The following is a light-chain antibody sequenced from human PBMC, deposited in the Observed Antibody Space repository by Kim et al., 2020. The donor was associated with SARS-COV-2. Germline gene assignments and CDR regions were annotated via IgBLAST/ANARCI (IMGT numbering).Light chain of an antibody. V-gene: IGLV4-69*01. Sequence: SVKLTCTLSSGDSSYAIAWHQQQPEKGPRYLMKLNSDGSHSKGDGIPDRFSGSSSGAERYLTISSLQSEDEADYYCQTWGTGTVVFGGGTQLTVL. CDR3: QTWGTGTVV. J-gene: IGLJ2*01. CDR1: SGDSSYA. CDR2: LNSDGSH.